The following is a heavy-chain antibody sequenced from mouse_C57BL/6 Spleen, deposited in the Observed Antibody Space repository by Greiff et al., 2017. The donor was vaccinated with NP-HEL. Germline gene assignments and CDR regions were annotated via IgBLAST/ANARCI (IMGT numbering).Heavy chain of an antibody. CDR2: IDPSDSYT. J-gene: IGHJ4*01. CDR1: GYTFTSYW. D-gene: IGHD2-4*01. CDR3: ARWGDEYDEGGYAMDY. Sequence: VQLQQSGAELVMPGASVKLSCKASGYTFTSYWMHWVKQRPGQGLEWIGEIDPSDSYTNYNQKFKGKSTLTVDKSSSTAYMQLSSLTSEDSAVYYCARWGDEYDEGGYAMDYWGQGTSVTVSS. V-gene: IGHV1-69*01.